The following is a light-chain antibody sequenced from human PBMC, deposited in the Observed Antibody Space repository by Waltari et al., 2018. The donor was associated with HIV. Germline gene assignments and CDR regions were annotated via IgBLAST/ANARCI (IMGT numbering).Light chain of an antibody. J-gene: IGKJ1*01. CDR1: QTISSTY. Sequence: IALTQSPGTLSLSPGDRATISCRASQTISSTYLAWYQQKPGQAPRLLIYGASSRATGIPDRFSGSGSGTEFTLTISSLEPEDCAVYYCQQYIGSPRTFGQGTKVELK. CDR2: GAS. CDR3: QQYIGSPRT. V-gene: IGKV3-20*01.